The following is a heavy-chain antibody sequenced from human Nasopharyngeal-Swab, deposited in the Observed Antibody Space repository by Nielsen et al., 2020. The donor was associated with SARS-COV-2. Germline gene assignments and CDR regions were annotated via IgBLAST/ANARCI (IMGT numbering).Heavy chain of an antibody. CDR2: IGDKDHNYAT. V-gene: IGHV3-73*01. CDR3: TTDYYFDY. CDR1: GFILSGSA. Sequence: GESLKISCAAPGFILSGSAMHWVRQASGKGLEWVGRIGDKDHNYATTSGAAVKGRFTIPRDDSKNTAFLQMDSLKTEDTALYYCTTDYYFDYWGQGTLVTVSS. J-gene: IGHJ4*02.